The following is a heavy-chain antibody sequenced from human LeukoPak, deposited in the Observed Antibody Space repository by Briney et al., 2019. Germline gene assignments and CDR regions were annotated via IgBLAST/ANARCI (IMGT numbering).Heavy chain of an antibody. Sequence: GGSPRLSCAASGLTLSSHWMHWVRQAPGKGLEWVSTICGSGSCTYYADSVKGRFTISRDNSRNTLSLQMNSLRVEDAALYYCAKHDLSGSYFVYWGQGTLVTVSS. V-gene: IGHV3-23*01. CDR2: ICGSGSCT. CDR1: GLTLSSHW. CDR3: AKHDLSGSYFVY. J-gene: IGHJ4*02. D-gene: IGHD3-10*01.